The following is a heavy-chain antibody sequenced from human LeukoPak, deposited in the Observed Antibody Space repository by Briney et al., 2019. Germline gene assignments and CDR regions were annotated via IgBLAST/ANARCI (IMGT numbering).Heavy chain of an antibody. D-gene: IGHD3-10*01. CDR3: AREGKRITMLRGVITPRGYYYMDV. Sequence: GSLRLSCTASGFTFSSYAMHWVRQASGKGLEWVGRIRSKANSYATAYAASGKGRFTISRDDSKNTAYLQMNSLKTEDTAVYYCAREGKRITMLRGVITPRGYYYMDVWGKGTTVTVSS. CDR1: GFTFSSYA. J-gene: IGHJ6*03. CDR2: IRSKANSYAT. V-gene: IGHV3-73*01.